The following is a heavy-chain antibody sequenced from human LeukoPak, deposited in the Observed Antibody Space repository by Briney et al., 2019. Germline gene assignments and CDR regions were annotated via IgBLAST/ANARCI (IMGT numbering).Heavy chain of an antibody. CDR2: ISAYNGNT. CDR1: GYTFTSYG. V-gene: IGHV1-18*01. J-gene: IGHJ6*02. CDR3: AREGLLRSDYYYGMDV. Sequence: ASVKVSCKASGYTFTSYGISWVRQAPGQGLEWMGWISAYNGNTNYAQKLQGRVTMTTDTSTSTAYMELNSLRSEDTAVYYCAREGLLRSDYYYGMDVWGQGTTVTVSS.